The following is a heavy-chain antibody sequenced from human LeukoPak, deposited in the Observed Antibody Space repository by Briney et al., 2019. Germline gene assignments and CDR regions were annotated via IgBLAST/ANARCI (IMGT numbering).Heavy chain of an antibody. CDR1: GHTFTNYL. CDR2: IIPDSGAT. D-gene: IGHD2-8*02. V-gene: IGHV1-46*01. Sequence: ASVKASCKASGHTFTNYLLHWVRQAPGQGLEWVGRIIPDSGATNYAQKFRDRVTMTSDTATSTVYMELSSLRSEDTAVYHCVREESGGYFDYWGQGTLVSVSS. CDR3: VREESGGYFDY. J-gene: IGHJ4*02.